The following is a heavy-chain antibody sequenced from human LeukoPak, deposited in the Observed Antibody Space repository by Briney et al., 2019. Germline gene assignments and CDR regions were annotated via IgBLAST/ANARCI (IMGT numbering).Heavy chain of an antibody. Sequence: ASVKVSCKASGYTFTSYDINWVRQATGQGLEWMGWMNPNSGNTGYAQKFQGRVTITRNTSISTAYMELSSLRSEDTAVYYCVRGVVVVPAAIDAFDIWGQGTMVTVSS. CDR3: VRGVVVVPAAIDAFDI. CDR1: GYTFTSYD. D-gene: IGHD2-2*01. V-gene: IGHV1-8*03. CDR2: MNPNSGNT. J-gene: IGHJ3*02.